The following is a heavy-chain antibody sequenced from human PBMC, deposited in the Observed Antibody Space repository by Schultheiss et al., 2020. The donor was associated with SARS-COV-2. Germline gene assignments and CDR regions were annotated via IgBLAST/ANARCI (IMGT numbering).Heavy chain of an antibody. CDR2: IYYSGST. D-gene: IGHD6-13*01. CDR1: GGSISSGGYY. CDR3: ARVGLIAAAGTIYYYYGMDV. V-gene: IGHV4-31*03. Sequence: SQNLSLTCTVSGGSISSGGYYWSWIRQHPGKGLEWIGYIYYSGSTYYNPSLKSRVTISVDTSKNQFSLKLSSVTAADTAVYYCARVGLIAAAGTIYYYYGMDVWGQGTTVTVSS. J-gene: IGHJ6*02.